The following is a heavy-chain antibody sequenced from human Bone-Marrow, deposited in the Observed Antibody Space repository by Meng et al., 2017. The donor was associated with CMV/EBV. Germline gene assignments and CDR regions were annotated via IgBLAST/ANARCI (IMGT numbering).Heavy chain of an antibody. V-gene: IGHV2-70D*14. CDR1: GFSLSTSGMR. D-gene: IGHD6-19*01. Sequence: GPTLVKPTQTLTLTCTFSGFSLSTSGMRVSWIRQPPGKAREWLARIDWDDDKFDSTTLKTRLTCSKDTTKNQVVITMSNRDRVVTAKDYGARTCTGNMSGCYEEALDIWGQGTMVTVSS. CDR3: ARTCTGNMSGCYEEALDI. J-gene: IGHJ3*02. CDR2: IDWDDDK.